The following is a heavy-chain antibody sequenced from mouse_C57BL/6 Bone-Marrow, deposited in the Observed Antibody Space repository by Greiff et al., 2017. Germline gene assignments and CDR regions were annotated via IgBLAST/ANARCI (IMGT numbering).Heavy chain of an antibody. CDR2: ISYSGST. Sequence: EVKLQESGPGLAKPSQTLSLTCSVTGYSITSDYWNWIRKFPGNKLEYMGYISYSGSTYYNPSLKSRISITRDTSKNQYYLQLNSGTTEDTATDYCAREGGYYYGSSSYYYAMDYWGQGTSVTVSS. D-gene: IGHD1-1*01. V-gene: IGHV3-8*01. J-gene: IGHJ4*01. CDR3: AREGGYYYGSSSYYYAMDY. CDR1: GYSITSDY.